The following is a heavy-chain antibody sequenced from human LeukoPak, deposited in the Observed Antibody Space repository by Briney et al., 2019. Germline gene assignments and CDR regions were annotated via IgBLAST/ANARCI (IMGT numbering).Heavy chain of an antibody. CDR2: IWYDGSHK. Sequence: GGSLRLSCAASGFIFNEYGMHWVRQAPGKGLEWVAVIWYDGSHKYHADSVKGRFTISRDNSKNTLSLQMNSLRAEDTAVYYCARDPSLATSNGYDPRRFDYWGQGTLVTVSS. V-gene: IGHV3-33*01. J-gene: IGHJ4*02. D-gene: IGHD5-12*01. CDR3: ARDPSLATSNGYDPRRFDY. CDR1: GFIFNEYG.